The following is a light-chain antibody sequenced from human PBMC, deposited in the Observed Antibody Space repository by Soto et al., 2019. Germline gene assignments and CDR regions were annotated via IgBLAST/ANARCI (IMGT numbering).Light chain of an antibody. J-gene: IGLJ2*01. CDR2: GDN. Sequence: QSVLTQPPSVSRAPGQRVTISCIGGSSNIGAGYNVHWYQQLPGTAPKLLISGDNNRPSGVPDRFSGSKSGTSASLAITGLQDEDEADYYCQSYDRSLSGSRVVFGGGTKLTVL. V-gene: IGLV1-40*01. CDR3: QSYDRSLSGSRVV. CDR1: SSNIGAGYN.